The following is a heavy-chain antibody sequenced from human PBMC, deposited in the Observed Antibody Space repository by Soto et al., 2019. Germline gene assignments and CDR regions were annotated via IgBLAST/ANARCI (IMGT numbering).Heavy chain of an antibody. Sequence: QITLKESGPTLVKPTQTLTLTCTFSGFSLSAGGVGVGWIRQPPGKALECLALIYWDDDKRYRPSLKSRLTITKDTSKNQVVLTMTNMDHMDTATSLCAHRGPKESLFDFWGQGTLVTLSS. V-gene: IGHV2-5*02. CDR2: IYWDDDK. CDR3: AHRGPKESLFDF. CDR1: GFSLSAGGVG. J-gene: IGHJ4*02.